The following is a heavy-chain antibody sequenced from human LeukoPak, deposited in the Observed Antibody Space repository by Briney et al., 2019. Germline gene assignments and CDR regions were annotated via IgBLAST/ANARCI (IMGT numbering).Heavy chain of an antibody. D-gene: IGHD2/OR15-2a*01. CDR1: GFTFSSYA. J-gene: IGHJ4*02. V-gene: IGHV3-23*01. CDR2: ISGSGGST. Sequence: PGGSLRLSCAASGFTFSSYAMSWVRQAPGKGLEWVSAISGSGGSTYYADSVKGRFTISRDNAKNTLYLQMNSLRADDTAVYYCTRDLSPAHFWGQGTLVTVSS. CDR3: TRDLSPAHF.